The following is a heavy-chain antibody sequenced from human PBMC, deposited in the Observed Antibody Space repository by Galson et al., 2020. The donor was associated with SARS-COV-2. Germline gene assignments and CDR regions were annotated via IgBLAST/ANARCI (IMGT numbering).Heavy chain of an antibody. J-gene: IGHJ4*02. Sequence: SGPTLVTPTPTLILTCNFSGFSLSTSGLRVSWIRQPPGKAMEWLARIDWDGDKHYSTSLKTRFTISKDTSKNQVVLIMTNMDPVDTATYYCARTWITRTASRTFDYWGQGTLVTVSS. CDR3: ARTWITRTASRTFDY. V-gene: IGHV2-70*04. D-gene: IGHD3-10*01. CDR1: GFSLSTSGLR. CDR2: IDWDGDK.